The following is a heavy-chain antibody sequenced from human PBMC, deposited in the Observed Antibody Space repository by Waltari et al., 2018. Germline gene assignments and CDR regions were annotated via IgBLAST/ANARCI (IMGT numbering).Heavy chain of an antibody. D-gene: IGHD6-13*01. CDR3: ARAAGGRTAAGIVQH. J-gene: IGHJ1*01. V-gene: IGHV1-2*06. Sequence: QVQLVQSGAEVKKPGASVKVSCKASGYTFTGHYMPWVRQAPGQGLEWMGRINPNSGGTNYAQKFQGRVTMTRDTSISTAYMELSRLRSDDTAVYYCARAAGGRTAAGIVQHWGQGTLVTVSS. CDR2: INPNSGGT. CDR1: GYTFTGHY.